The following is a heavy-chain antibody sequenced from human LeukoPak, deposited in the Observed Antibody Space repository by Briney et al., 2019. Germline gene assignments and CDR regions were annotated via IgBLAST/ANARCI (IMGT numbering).Heavy chain of an antibody. CDR3: TKVSDSSGGDY. CDR2: ISYDGSNK. D-gene: IGHD3-22*01. V-gene: IGHV3-30*18. CDR1: GFTLSSYD. J-gene: IGHJ4*02. Sequence: PGGSLRLSCAASGFTLSSYDMHWVRQAPGKGLEWVTVISYDGSNKYYADSVKGRFTISRDNSKNALFLQMNSLRVEDTAVYYCTKVSDSSGGDYWGQGTLVTVSS.